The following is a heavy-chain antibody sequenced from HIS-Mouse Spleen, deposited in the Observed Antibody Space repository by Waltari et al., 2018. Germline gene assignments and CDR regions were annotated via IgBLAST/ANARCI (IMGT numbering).Heavy chain of an antibody. J-gene: IGHJ4*02. Sequence: QVQLQQWGAGLLKPSETLSLTCAVYGGSFSGYYWSWIRQPPGKGPEWIGEINHSGSTNYNPSLKSRVTISVDTSKNQFSLKLSSVTAADTAVYYCARGGKGRTIQPPDYWGQGTLVTVSS. CDR1: GGSFSGYY. CDR3: ARGGKGRTIQPPDY. CDR2: INHSGST. V-gene: IGHV4-34*01. D-gene: IGHD5-18*01.